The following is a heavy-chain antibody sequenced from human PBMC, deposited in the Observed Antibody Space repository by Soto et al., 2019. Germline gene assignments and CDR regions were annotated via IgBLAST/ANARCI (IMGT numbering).Heavy chain of an antibody. CDR3: ARDVSGLNWFDP. D-gene: IGHD5-12*01. J-gene: IGHJ5*02. CDR2: IYSGGST. V-gene: IGHV3-66*01. CDR1: GFTVSSNY. Sequence: GSLRLSCVASGFTVSSNYMSWVRQAPGKGLEWVSVIYSGGSTYYADSVKGRFTTSRDNSKNTLYLQMNSLRDEDTAVYYCARDVSGLNWFDPWGQGTLVTVSS.